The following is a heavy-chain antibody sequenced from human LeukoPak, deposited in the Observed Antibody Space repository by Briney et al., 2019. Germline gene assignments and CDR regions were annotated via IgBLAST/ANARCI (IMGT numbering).Heavy chain of an antibody. V-gene: IGHV3-23*01. CDR2: MTGTGDTK. CDR3: ARKTVEVYYGALDP. J-gene: IGHJ5*02. D-gene: IGHD3-3*01. Sequence: GGSLRLSCTASGFTFSTYVMTWVRQAPGKWLEWVSGMTGTGDTKYYADSVKGRFTISRDNSKNTLYLQMNSLRAEDTAVYYCARKTVEVYYGALDPWGQGALVTVSS. CDR1: GFTFSTYV.